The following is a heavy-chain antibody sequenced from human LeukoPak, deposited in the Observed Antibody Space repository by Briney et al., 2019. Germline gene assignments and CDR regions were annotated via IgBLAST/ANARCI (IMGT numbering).Heavy chain of an antibody. D-gene: IGHD2/OR15-2a*01. CDR1: GGTFSSYA. J-gene: IGHJ4*02. CDR2: INAGNGNT. Sequence: ASVKVSCKASGGTFSSYAISWVRQAPGQRLEWMGWINAGNGNTKYSQKFQGRVTITRDTSASTAYMELSSLRSEDTAVYYCARDHGWGAPEYPGFDYWGQGTLVTVSS. CDR3: ARDHGWGAPEYPGFDY. V-gene: IGHV1-3*01.